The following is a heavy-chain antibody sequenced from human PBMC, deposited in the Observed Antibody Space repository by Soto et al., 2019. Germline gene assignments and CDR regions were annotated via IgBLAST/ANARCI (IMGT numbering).Heavy chain of an antibody. D-gene: IGHD6-19*01. J-gene: IGHJ6*02. V-gene: IGHV3-72*01. CDR1: GLIFSDYH. CDR2: IRRKANSYTT. CDR3: AMLGGWSGGSSGMDV. Sequence: EVQLVESGGGLVQTGGSLRLSCAASGLIFSDYHMDWVRQAPGKGLEWVGSIRRKANSYTTEYAASVKGRFTISRDDSKNSLYLQMNSLKSEDTAVYYCAMLGGWSGGSSGMDVWGQGTTVTVSS.